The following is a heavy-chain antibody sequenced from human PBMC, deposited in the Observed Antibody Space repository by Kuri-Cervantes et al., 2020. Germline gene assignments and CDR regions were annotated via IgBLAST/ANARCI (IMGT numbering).Heavy chain of an antibody. J-gene: IGHJ4*02. CDR2: VYYSGAT. CDR3: ATLGYNNRDFEY. V-gene: IGHV4-59*04. Sequence: SETLSLTCTVSGGSISSYYWSWIRQPPGKGLEWIGNVYYSGATYYNPSLKSRVTVSVHTSKNQFSLKLSSVTAADTAVYFCATLGYNNRDFEYWGQGTLVTVSS. D-gene: IGHD6-13*01. CDR1: GGSISSYY.